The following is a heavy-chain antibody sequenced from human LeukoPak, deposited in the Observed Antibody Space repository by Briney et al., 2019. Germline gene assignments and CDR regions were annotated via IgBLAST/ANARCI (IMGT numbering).Heavy chain of an antibody. CDR1: GFTFSSYW. D-gene: IGHD3-10*02. J-gene: IGHJ4*02. V-gene: IGHV3-7*01. CDR3: ARAQTGPECLLSSWYYFDY. CDR2: IKQDGSEK. Sequence: PGGSLRLSCAASGFTFSSYWMSWVRQAPGKGLERVANIKQDGSEKYYVDSVKGRFTISRDNAKNSLYLHMHSLRAEDTAVCYCARAQTGPECLLSSWYYFDYWGQGTLVTVPS.